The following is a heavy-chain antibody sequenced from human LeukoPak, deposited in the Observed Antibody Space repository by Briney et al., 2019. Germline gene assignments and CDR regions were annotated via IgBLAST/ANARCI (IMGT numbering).Heavy chain of an antibody. V-gene: IGHV4-39*01. CDR1: GGSISSNYYY. CDR2: IFHRGNT. D-gene: IGHD6-13*01. CDR3: ARLGIAAAVPYFLDY. Sequence: SETLSLTCTISGGSISSNYYYWGGIRQPPGKGLEWIGSIFHRGNTYYTPSLKSRFTISVDTSKNQFSLRLSSVTAADTAMYYCARLGIAAAVPYFLDYWGQGTLVTVSS. J-gene: IGHJ4*02.